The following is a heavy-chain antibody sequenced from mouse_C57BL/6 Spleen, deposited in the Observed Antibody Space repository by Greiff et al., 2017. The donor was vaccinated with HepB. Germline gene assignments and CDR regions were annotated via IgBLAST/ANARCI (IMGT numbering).Heavy chain of an antibody. D-gene: IGHD1-1*01. V-gene: IGHV14-2*01. CDR2: IDPEDGET. J-gene: IGHJ4*01. Sequence: EVQRVESGAELVKPGASVKLSCTASGFNIKDYYMHWVKQRTEQGLEWIGRIDPEDGETKYAPKFQGKATITADTSSNTAYLQLSSLTSEDTAVYYCARYDTTVVGFDYYAMDYWGQGTSVTVSS. CDR3: ARYDTTVVGFDYYAMDY. CDR1: GFNIKDYY.